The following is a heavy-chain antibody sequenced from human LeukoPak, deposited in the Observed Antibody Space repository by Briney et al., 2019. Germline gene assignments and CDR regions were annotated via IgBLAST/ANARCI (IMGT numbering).Heavy chain of an antibody. CDR3: ATGNWWRWFGEPPFDY. J-gene: IGHJ4*02. V-gene: IGHV1-24*01. CDR1: GYTLTELS. Sequence: ASVKVSCKVSGYTLTELSMHWVRQAPGKGLEWMGGFDPEDGETIYAQKFQGRVTMTEDTSTDTAYMELSSLRSEDTAVYYCATGNWWRWFGEPPFDYWGQGTLVTVSS. D-gene: IGHD3-10*01. CDR2: FDPEDGET.